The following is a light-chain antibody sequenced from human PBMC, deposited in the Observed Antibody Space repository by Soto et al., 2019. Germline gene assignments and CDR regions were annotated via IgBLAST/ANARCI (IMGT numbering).Light chain of an antibody. Sequence: DIQMTQSPSTLSASVGDRVTITCRASQTISTWLAWFQQKPGEAPKLLIYKTSHLESGVPSRFSGTGSGTEFTLSIINLQPDDFATCYCQQYNTYSHMYSFGQGTRLEIK. V-gene: IGKV1-5*03. J-gene: IGKJ2*01. CDR1: QTISTW. CDR2: KTS. CDR3: QQYNTYSHMYS.